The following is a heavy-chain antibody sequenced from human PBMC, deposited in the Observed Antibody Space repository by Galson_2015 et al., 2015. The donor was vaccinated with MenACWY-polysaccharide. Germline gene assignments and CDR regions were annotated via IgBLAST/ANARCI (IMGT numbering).Heavy chain of an antibody. CDR3: TRFSAYFLDSSGSFDAFDI. CDR1: GFNFGDYG. Sequence: SLRLSCAASGFNFGDYGMIWIRQAPGKGLEWISLIRSKAYGGTPESAASVKGRFTMSRDDSKRIAYLQMNSLNTEDTAVYYCTRFSAYFLDSSGSFDAFDIWGQGTMVTVSS. CDR2: IRSKAYGGTP. J-gene: IGHJ3*02. D-gene: IGHD3-22*01. V-gene: IGHV3-49*03.